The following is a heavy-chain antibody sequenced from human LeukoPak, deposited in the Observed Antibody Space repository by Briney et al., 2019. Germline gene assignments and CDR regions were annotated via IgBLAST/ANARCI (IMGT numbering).Heavy chain of an antibody. CDR1: GYSISSGYY. J-gene: IGHJ6*04. CDR3: ASYYASGVSAYNYYGMDV. V-gene: IGHV4-38-2*01. CDR2: MSHIRGT. D-gene: IGHD3-10*01. Sequence: PSETLSLTCAVSGYSISSGYYWGWIRQPPGKGPEWIGSMSHIRGTYYNPSLKSRVTISMDTSKNQFSLRLSSVTAADTAVYYCASYYASGVSAYNYYGMDVWGKGTTVTVSS.